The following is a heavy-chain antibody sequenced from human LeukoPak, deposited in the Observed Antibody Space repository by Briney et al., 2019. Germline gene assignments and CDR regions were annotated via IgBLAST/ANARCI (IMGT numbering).Heavy chain of an antibody. V-gene: IGHV3-64D*06. Sequence: GGSLRLSCSVSGFTFCTYVMHWVRQAPGKGLEYVSAISSNGDNTYYADSVKGRFTISRDNSKNTLYLQMSSPRADDTAVYYCVRGTGYWGQGTLVTVSS. CDR3: VRGTGY. CDR1: GFTFCTYV. J-gene: IGHJ4*02. CDR2: ISSNGDNT.